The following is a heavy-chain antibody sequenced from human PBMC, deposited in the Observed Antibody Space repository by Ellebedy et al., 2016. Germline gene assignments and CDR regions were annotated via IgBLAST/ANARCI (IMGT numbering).Heavy chain of an antibody. J-gene: IGHJ3*02. CDR3: ARGVYSNSYGLPSAFDI. V-gene: IGHV1-8*01. D-gene: IGHD5-18*01. CDR1: GYTFTSYD. CDR2: MNPNSGNT. Sequence: GESLKISCKASGYTFTSYDINWVRQATGQGLEWMGWMNPNSGNTGYAQKFQGRVTMTRNTSISTAYMELSSLRSEDTAVYYCARGVYSNSYGLPSAFDIWGQGTMVTVSS.